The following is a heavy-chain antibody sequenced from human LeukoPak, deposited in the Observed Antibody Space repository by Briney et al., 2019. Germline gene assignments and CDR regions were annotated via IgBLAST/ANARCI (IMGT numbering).Heavy chain of an antibody. V-gene: IGHV1-69*04. CDR2: IIPILGIA. D-gene: IGHD5-12*01. CDR1: GGTFSSYA. Sequence: ASVKVSCKASGGTFSSYAISWVRQAPGQGLEWMGRIIPILGIANYAQKFQGRVTITADKSTSTAYMELSSLRSEDTAVYYCARDPLNSGYRDYYYYGMDVWGQGTTVTVSS. CDR3: ARDPLNSGYRDYYYYGMDV. J-gene: IGHJ6*02.